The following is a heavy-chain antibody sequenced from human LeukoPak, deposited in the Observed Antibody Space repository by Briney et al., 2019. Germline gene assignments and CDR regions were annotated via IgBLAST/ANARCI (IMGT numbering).Heavy chain of an antibody. CDR2: ISESGVST. J-gene: IGHJ4*02. CDR3: ARGRMAPDF. Sequence: GGSLRLSCAAAGFTFDSYAMSWVRQAPGKGLEWVSGISESGVSTYYADSVKGRFSISRDNPKNTVYMQMSSLRPDDTAIYYCARGRMAPDFWGQGTLVTVSS. CDR1: GFTFDSYA. V-gene: IGHV3-23*01. D-gene: IGHD2-8*01.